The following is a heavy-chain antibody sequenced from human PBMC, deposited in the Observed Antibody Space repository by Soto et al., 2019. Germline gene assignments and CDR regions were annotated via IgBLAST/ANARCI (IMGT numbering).Heavy chain of an antibody. CDR2: ISSSSSYI. CDR1: GFTFSSYS. Sequence: GGSLRLSCAASGFTFSSYSMNWFRQAPGKGLEWVSSISSSSSYIYYADSVKGRFTISRDNAKNSLYLQMNSLRAEDTAVYYCARDRVTMVRGVTPYNWFDPWGQGTLVTVSS. J-gene: IGHJ5*02. D-gene: IGHD3-10*01. V-gene: IGHV3-21*01. CDR3: ARDRVTMVRGVTPYNWFDP.